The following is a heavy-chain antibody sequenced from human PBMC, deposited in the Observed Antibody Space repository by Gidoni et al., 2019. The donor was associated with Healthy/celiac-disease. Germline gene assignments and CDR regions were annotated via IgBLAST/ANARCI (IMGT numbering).Heavy chain of an antibody. CDR1: GFPFSSNA. J-gene: IGHJ3*02. Sequence: EVQLLESGGGLVQPGGSLRLSCAACGFPFSSNAMSWVRQAPGKGLEWVSAISGSGGSTYYADSVKGRFTISRDNSKNTLYLQMNSLRAEDTAVYYCAKDTYIVVVTAHDAFDIWGQGTMVTVSS. D-gene: IGHD2-21*02. V-gene: IGHV3-23*01. CDR3: AKDTYIVVVTAHDAFDI. CDR2: ISGSGGST.